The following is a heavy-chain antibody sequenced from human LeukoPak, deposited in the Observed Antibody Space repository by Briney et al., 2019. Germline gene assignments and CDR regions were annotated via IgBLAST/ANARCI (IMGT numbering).Heavy chain of an antibody. CDR1: GFTVSSNS. J-gene: IGHJ4*02. V-gene: IGHV3-53*01. Sequence: GGSLRLSCTVSGFTVSSNSMSWVRQAPGKGLEWVSFIYSDNTHYSDSVKGRFTISRDNSKNTLYLQMNSLRAEDTAVYYCAKDGAPSSGYYPLDYWGQGTLVTVSS. CDR2: IYSDNT. D-gene: IGHD3-22*01. CDR3: AKDGAPSSGYYPLDY.